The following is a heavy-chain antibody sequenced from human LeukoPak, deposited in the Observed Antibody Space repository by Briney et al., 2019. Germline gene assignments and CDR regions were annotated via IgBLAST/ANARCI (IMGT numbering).Heavy chain of an antibody. CDR3: ARDGMATIQGGLLFDP. CDR2: IWYDGSNK. V-gene: IGHV3-33*01. J-gene: IGHJ5*02. D-gene: IGHD5-24*01. Sequence: GRSLRLSCAASGFTFSSYGMHWVRQAPGKGLEWVAVIWYDGSNKYYADSVKGRFTISRDNSKNTLYLQMNSLRAEDTAVYYCARDGMATIQGGLLFDPWGQGTLVTVSS. CDR1: GFTFSSYG.